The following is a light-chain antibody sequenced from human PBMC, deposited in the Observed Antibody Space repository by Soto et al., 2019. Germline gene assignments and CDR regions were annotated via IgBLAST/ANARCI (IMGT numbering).Light chain of an antibody. CDR2: CAS. Sequence: DIVMTKSPDSLAVSLGERATLNCNSSQSVLYNSNSKNYLAWYPRNTGQPPKLRISCASTREPGVSDRFSGSVSGTDVTRSISSWQDEDVAVYYCQQHYSTPYTIGHGTKVDFK. J-gene: IGKJ2*01. V-gene: IGKV4-1*01. CDR1: QSVLYNSNSKNY. CDR3: QQHYSTPYT.